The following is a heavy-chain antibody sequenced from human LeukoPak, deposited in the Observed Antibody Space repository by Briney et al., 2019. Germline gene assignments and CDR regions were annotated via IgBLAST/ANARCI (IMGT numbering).Heavy chain of an antibody. CDR1: GGSISSSGYS. D-gene: IGHD1-14*01. V-gene: IGHV4-30-2*01. CDR3: ARAADTGAFDI. J-gene: IGHJ3*02. Sequence: SQTLSLTCAVSGGSISSSGYSWSWIRQPPGKGLEWIGYIYHSGSTYYNPSLKSRVTISVDRSKNQFSLKLSSVTAADTAVYYCARAADTGAFDIWGQGTMVTVSS. CDR2: IYHSGST.